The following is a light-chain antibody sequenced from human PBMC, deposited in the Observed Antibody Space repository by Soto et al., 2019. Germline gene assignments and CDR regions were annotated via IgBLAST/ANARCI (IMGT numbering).Light chain of an antibody. V-gene: IGKV1-5*01. CDR3: QQYNSYSLTWT. Sequence: DIQMTQSPSSLSASVGDRVTITCQASQDISNYLNWYQQKPGKAPKLLIYDASSLESGVPSRFSGSGSGTEFTLTISSLQPDDFATYYCQQYNSYSLTWTFGQGSKVDIK. CDR2: DAS. J-gene: IGKJ1*01. CDR1: QDISNY.